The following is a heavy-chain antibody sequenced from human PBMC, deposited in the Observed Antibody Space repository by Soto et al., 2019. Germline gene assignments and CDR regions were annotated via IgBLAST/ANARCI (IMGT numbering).Heavy chain of an antibody. D-gene: IGHD3-22*01. CDR3: ARSQYYYDSSGHTLDV. CDR1: GFTFSDYY. V-gene: IGHV3-11*01. CDR2: ISSSGSTI. Sequence: GGSLRLSCAASGFTFSDYYMSWIRQAPGRGREWVSYISSSGSTIYYADSVKGRFTISRDNAKNSLYLQMNSLRAEDTAVYYCARSQYYYDSSGHTLDVWGQGTTVTVSS. J-gene: IGHJ6*02.